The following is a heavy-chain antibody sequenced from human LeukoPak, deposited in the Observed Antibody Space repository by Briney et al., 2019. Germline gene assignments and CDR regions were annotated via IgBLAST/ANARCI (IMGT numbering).Heavy chain of an antibody. CDR1: GYTLTELS. CDR2: FDPEDGET. CDR3: ARGYTWIHLVNYYYMDV. D-gene: IGHD5-18*01. Sequence: SVKVSCKVSGYTLTELSMHWVRQAPGKGLEWMGGFDPEDGETIYAQKFQGRVNMTEDTSTDTGYMELSNLRSEDTAVYYCARGYTWIHLVNYYYMDVWGKGTKVTVSS. J-gene: IGHJ6*03. V-gene: IGHV1-24*01.